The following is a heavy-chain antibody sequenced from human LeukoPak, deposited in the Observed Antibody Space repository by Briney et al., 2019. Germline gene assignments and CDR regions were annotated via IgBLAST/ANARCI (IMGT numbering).Heavy chain of an antibody. CDR2: ISWNSGSI. D-gene: IGHD1-26*01. Sequence: PGRSLRLSCAASGFTFDDYAMHWVRQAPGKGLEWVSGISWNSGSIGYADSVKGRFTISRDNAKKTLNLQMESLRVDDTAVYYCVRGRGSYWYDLGPAFNMWGQGTMVTVSS. V-gene: IGHV3-9*01. J-gene: IGHJ3*02. CDR3: VRGRGSYWYDLGPAFNM. CDR1: GFTFDDYA.